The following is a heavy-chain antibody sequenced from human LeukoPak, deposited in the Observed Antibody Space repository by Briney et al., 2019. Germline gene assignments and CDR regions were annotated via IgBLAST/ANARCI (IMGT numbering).Heavy chain of an antibody. J-gene: IGHJ4*02. CDR3: GACIIGFGGDF. CDR1: GLIFSNTW. D-gene: IGHD3-16*01. CDR2: IFRNTDTMQT. V-gene: IGHV3-15*01. Sequence: GGSLRLSCEASGLIFSNTWMTWVRRAPGKGLEWVGRIFRNTDTMQTEYATPVKGRFSISRDDSKSTLYLQMNSLTAEDTAMYYCGACIIGFGGDFWGQGTPVTVSS.